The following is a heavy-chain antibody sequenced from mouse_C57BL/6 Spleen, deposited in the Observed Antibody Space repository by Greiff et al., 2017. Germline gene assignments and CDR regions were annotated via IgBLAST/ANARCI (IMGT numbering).Heavy chain of an antibody. CDR3: ARDYGSSPWFAY. V-gene: IGHV1-7*01. D-gene: IGHD1-1*01. Sequence: QVQLQQSGAELAKPGASVKLSCKASGYTFTSYWMHWVKQRPGQGLEWIGDINPNDGYTKYNQKFKDKATLTADKSSSTAYMQLSSLTSEDSAGYYCARDYGSSPWFAYWGQGTLVTVSA. CDR1: GYTFTSYW. CDR2: INPNDGYT. J-gene: IGHJ3*01.